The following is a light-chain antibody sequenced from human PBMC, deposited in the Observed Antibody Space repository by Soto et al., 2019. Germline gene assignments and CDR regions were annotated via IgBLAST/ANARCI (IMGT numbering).Light chain of an antibody. CDR2: YDS. V-gene: IGLV3-21*04. CDR1: NIGSKS. J-gene: IGLJ2*01. Sequence: SYELTQPPSVSVAPGKTARITCGENNIGSKSVHWYQQKPGQAPVLVIYYDSDRPSGIPERFSGSNSGNTATLTISRVEAGDEADYYCQVWDTSSDHVVIGGGTKLTVL. CDR3: QVWDTSSDHVV.